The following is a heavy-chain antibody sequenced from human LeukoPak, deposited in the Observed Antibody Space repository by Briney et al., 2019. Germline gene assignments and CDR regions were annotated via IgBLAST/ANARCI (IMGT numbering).Heavy chain of an antibody. CDR3: ARRYYDSSGYAFHY. J-gene: IGHJ4*02. V-gene: IGHV4-39*01. Sequence: SETLSLTCTVSGGSISSSSYYWGWIRQPPGKVLEWIGSIYYSGSTYYNPSLKSRVTISVDTSKNQFSLKLSSVTAADTAVYYCARRYYDSSGYAFHYWGQGTLVTVSS. CDR1: GGSISSSSYY. D-gene: IGHD3-22*01. CDR2: IYYSGST.